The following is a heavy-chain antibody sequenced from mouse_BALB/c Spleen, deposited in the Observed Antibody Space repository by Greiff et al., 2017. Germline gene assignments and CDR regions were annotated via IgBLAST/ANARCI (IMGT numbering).Heavy chain of an antibody. CDR2: ISSGGGST. CDR3: ARQEDKGNYGDCEG. Sequence: EVKVVDSGGGLVKPGGSLILSCAASGFAFSSYDMSWVRQTPEQRLEWVAYISSGGGSTYYLDTVKGRFTISRDNAKNTLYRQMSSLKSEDTAMYDCARQEDKGNYGDCEGWGAGTTVTVSS. J-gene: IGHJ1*01. V-gene: IGHV5-12-1*01. D-gene: IGHD2-1*01. CDR1: GFAFSSYD.